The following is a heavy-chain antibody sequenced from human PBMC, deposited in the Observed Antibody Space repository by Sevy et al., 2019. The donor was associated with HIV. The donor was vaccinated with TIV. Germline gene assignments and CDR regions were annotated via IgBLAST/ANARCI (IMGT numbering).Heavy chain of an antibody. J-gene: IGHJ3*02. CDR3: AKGARCSGGRCHSRGAFDI. V-gene: IGHV3-23*01. Sequence: GGSLRLSCAASGFTFSSYAMSWVRQAPGKGLEWVSAISGSGGSTYYADSVKGRFTISRDNSKDTLYLQMNSLRAEDTAVYYCAKGARCSGGRCHSRGAFDIWGQGTIVTVSS. D-gene: IGHD2-15*01. CDR1: GFTFSSYA. CDR2: ISGSGGST.